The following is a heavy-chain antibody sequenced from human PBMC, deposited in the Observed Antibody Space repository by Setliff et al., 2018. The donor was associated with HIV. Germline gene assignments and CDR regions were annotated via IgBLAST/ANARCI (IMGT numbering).Heavy chain of an antibody. J-gene: IGHJ4*02. CDR3: ARHGRSYYSDSRLDY. CDR1: GGSINNYY. Sequence: SETLSLTCSVSGGSINNYYWSWIRLTPGKGLQWIGCIYYTGNTNYNPSLKSRVTMSVDTSNNQFSLKLSSVTAADTAVYCCARHGRSYYSDSRLDYWGQGTPVTVSS. V-gene: IGHV4-59*08. CDR2: IYYTGNT. D-gene: IGHD3-10*01.